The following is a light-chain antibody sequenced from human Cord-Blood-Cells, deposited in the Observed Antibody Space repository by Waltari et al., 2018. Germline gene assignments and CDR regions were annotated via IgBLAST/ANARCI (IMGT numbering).Light chain of an antibody. CDR1: QSVSSY. CDR2: DAS. V-gene: IGKV3-11*01. Sequence: EIVLTQSPATLSLSPGERATLSCRASQSVSSYLAWYQQKPGQAPRLLIYDASNRATGIPARFSGSGYGTDFTLTISSLEPEDFAVYYCQQRSNWPLTFGGVTKVEIK. J-gene: IGKJ4*01. CDR3: QQRSNWPLT.